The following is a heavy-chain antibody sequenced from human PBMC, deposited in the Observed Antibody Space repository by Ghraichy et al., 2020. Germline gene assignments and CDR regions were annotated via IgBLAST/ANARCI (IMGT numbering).Heavy chain of an antibody. Sequence: GGSLRLSCAASGFTFSNYAMSWVRQAPGEGLEWVSVITASGDSTYYADSVKGRFTISRDTSKNTLFLQMNSLRADDTALYYCATYCRGGRCNGFYFDHWGQGTLVTVSS. CDR2: ITASGDST. D-gene: IGHD2-15*01. CDR3: ATYCRGGRCNGFYFDH. J-gene: IGHJ4*02. V-gene: IGHV3-23*01. CDR1: GFTFSNYA.